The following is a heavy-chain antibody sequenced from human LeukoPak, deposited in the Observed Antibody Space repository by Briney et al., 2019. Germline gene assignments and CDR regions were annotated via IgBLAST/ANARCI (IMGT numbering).Heavy chain of an antibody. CDR3: AAGLGRGVVPRHYYYYYMDV. V-gene: IGHV1-58*01. CDR1: GFTYTSSA. D-gene: IGHD3-3*01. J-gene: IGHJ6*03. Sequence: SVKVSCKASGFTYTSSAVQWVRQARGQRLEWLGWIVVGSGNTNYAQKFQERVTITRDMSTSTAYMELSSLRSEDTAVYYCAAGLGRGVVPRHYYYYYMDVWGKGTTVTVSS. CDR2: IVVGSGNT.